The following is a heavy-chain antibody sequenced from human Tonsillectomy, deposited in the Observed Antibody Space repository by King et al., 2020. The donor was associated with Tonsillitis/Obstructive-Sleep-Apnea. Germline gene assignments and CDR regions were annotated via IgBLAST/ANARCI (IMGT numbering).Heavy chain of an antibody. CDR2: ISTSSSYT. CDR1: GFTFSDYY. Sequence: VQLVQSGGGLVKPGGSLRLSCAASGFTFSDYYMSWIRQAPEKGLEWVSYISTSSSYTNYADSVKGRFTISRDNAKNSLYLQMNSLRAEDTAVYYCARSTSDSGGDYYYYMDVWGKGTTVTVSS. V-gene: IGHV3-11*05. CDR3: ARSTSDSGGDYYYYMDV. D-gene: IGHD4-17*01. J-gene: IGHJ6*03.